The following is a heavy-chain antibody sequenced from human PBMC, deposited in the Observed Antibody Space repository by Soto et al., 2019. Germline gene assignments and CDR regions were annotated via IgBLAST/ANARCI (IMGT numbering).Heavy chain of an antibody. CDR1: GGSISSGGYY. CDR2: IYYSGST. CDR3: SRLTNARPGDD. J-gene: IGHJ4*02. D-gene: IGHD2-2*01. Sequence: SETLSLTCTVSGGSISSGGYYWSWIRQHPGKGLEWIGYIYYSGSTYYNPSLKSRVTMSMDASKNQFSLTLSSVAVADTAVYYCSRLTNARPGDDWGQGTLVTVSS. V-gene: IGHV4-31*08.